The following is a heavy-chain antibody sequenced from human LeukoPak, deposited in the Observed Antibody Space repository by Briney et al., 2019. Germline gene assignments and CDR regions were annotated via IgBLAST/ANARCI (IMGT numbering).Heavy chain of an antibody. CDR2: IIGSGGST. Sequence: GGSLRLSCAASGFTFSSYVMNWVRQAPGKGLEWVSAIIGSGGSTYYADSVKGRFTISRDNSKNTLYLQMNSLRAEDTAVYYCAEMVRGVIINYWGQGTLVTVSS. D-gene: IGHD3-10*01. V-gene: IGHV3-23*01. CDR1: GFTFSSYV. CDR3: AEMVRGVIINY. J-gene: IGHJ4*02.